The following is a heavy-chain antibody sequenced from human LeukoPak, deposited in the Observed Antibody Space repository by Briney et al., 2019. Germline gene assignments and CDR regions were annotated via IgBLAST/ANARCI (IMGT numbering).Heavy chain of an antibody. Sequence: PGGSLRLSCAASGFTFSSYEMNWVRQAPGKGLEWVSYISSSGSTIYYADSVKGRFTISRDNAKNSLYLQMNSLRAEDTAVYYCASTMVRGKGAFDIWGQGTMVTVSS. CDR3: ASTMVRGKGAFDI. CDR1: GFTFSSYE. CDR2: ISSSGSTI. J-gene: IGHJ3*02. V-gene: IGHV3-48*03. D-gene: IGHD3-10*01.